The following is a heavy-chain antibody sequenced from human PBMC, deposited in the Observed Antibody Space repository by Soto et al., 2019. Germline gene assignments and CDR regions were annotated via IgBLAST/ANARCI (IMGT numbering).Heavy chain of an antibody. D-gene: IGHD6-13*01. Sequence: QVQLQESGPGLVKPSGTLSLTCAVSGGSISSSNWWSWVRQPPGKGLEWIGEIYHSGSTNYNPSPKSRFXLXVXXSKNQFSLNLSSVPAADTAVYYCARVAAAGTYFDYWGQGTLVTVSS. CDR1: GGSISSSNW. CDR3: ARVAAAGTYFDY. V-gene: IGHV4-4*02. CDR2: IYHSGST. J-gene: IGHJ4*02.